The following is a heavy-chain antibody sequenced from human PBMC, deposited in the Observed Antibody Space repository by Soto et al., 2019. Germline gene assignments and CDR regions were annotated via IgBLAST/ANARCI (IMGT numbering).Heavy chain of an antibody. D-gene: IGHD3-10*01. CDR3: ARDLYGSGSYYLPYYYYYYMDF. Sequence: ASVKVSCKASGYTFTSYGISWVRQAPGQGLEWMGWISAYNGNTNYAQKLQGRVTMTTDTSTSTAYMELRSLRSDDTAVYYCARDLYGSGSYYLPYYYYYYMDFWGKGTTVTVSS. J-gene: IGHJ6*03. V-gene: IGHV1-18*01. CDR2: ISAYNGNT. CDR1: GYTFTSYG.